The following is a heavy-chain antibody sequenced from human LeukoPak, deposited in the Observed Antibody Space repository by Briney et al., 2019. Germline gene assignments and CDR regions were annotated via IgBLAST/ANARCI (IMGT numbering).Heavy chain of an antibody. J-gene: IGHJ4*02. CDR1: GGSISSGGYS. CDR3: ARGVYSYGTLPYYFDY. Sequence: PSETLSLTCAVSGGSISSGGYSWSWIRQPPGKGLEWIGYIYYSGSTYYNPSLKSRVTISVDTSKNQFSLKLSSVTAADTAVYYCARGVYSYGTLPYYFDYWGQGTLVTVSS. D-gene: IGHD5-18*01. V-gene: IGHV4-30-4*07. CDR2: IYYSGST.